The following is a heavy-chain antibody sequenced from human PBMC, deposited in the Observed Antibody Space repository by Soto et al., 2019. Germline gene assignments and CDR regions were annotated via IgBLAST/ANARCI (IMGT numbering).Heavy chain of an antibody. CDR3: VRYCSTTLCNGVATRTFDY. CDR2: ISSSGNTV. J-gene: IGHJ4*02. D-gene: IGHD2-2*01. CDR1: GFTFSSYG. V-gene: IGHV3-48*02. Sequence: GGSLRLSCAASGFTFSSYGMHWVRQAPGKGLEWVSYISSSGNTVYYADSVKGRFTISRDNTRNSLYLQMNSLRDEDTALYYCVRYCSTTLCNGVATRTFDYWGQGTLVTVSS.